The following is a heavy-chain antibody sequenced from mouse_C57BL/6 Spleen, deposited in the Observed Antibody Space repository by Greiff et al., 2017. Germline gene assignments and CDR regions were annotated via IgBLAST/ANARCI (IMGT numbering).Heavy chain of an antibody. Sequence: EVMLVESGGGLVQPGGSLSLSCAASGFTFTDYYMSWVRQPPGKALEWLGFIRNKANGYTTEYSASVKGRFTISRDNSQSILYLQMNALRAEDSATYYCARYRTGGTWYFDVWGTGTTVTVSS. CDR2: IRNKANGYTT. J-gene: IGHJ1*03. D-gene: IGHD4-1*01. CDR1: GFTFTDYY. V-gene: IGHV7-3*01. CDR3: ARYRTGGTWYFDV.